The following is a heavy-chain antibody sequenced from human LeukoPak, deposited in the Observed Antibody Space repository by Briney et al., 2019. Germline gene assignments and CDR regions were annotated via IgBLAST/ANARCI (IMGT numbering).Heavy chain of an antibody. V-gene: IGHV4-59*01. D-gene: IGHD5-24*01. CDR3: ARADGYYYGMDV. Sequence: SETLSLTCTVSGGSISSYYWSWIRQPPGKGLEWIGYIYYSGSTNYNPSLKSRVTISVDTSKNQFSLRLTSVTAADTAVYYCARADGYYYGMDVWGQGTTVTVSS. CDR1: GGSISSYY. CDR2: IYYSGST. J-gene: IGHJ6*02.